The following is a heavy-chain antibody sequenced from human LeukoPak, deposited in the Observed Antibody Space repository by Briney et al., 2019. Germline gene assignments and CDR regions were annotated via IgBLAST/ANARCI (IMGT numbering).Heavy chain of an antibody. J-gene: IGHJ4*02. CDR3: ARRFDS. Sequence: GGSLRLSCAASGFTFSTYSMNWVRQAPGKGREWVSYITGSSSTIYYADSVKGRFTISRDNAKNSLYLQMNSLRAEDTAVYYCARRFDSWGQGTLVTVSS. V-gene: IGHV3-48*01. CDR1: GFTFSTYS. CDR2: ITGSSSTI.